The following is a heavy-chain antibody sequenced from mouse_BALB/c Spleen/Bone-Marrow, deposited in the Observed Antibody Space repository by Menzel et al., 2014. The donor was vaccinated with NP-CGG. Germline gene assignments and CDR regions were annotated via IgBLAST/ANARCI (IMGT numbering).Heavy chain of an antibody. V-gene: IGHV14-3*02. Sequence: EVQLQQSGAELVKPGASVKLSCTASGFNIKDTYIHWVKRRPEQGLEWIGRIDPENGNIKYDPKFQVKATITADTSSNTAYLQLSSLTSEDPAVYYCTRRGFDFWGQGTTLTVSS. J-gene: IGHJ2*01. CDR3: TRRGFDF. CDR2: IDPENGNI. CDR1: GFNIKDTY.